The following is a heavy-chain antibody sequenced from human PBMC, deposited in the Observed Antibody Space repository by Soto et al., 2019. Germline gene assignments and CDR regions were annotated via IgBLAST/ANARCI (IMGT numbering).Heavy chain of an antibody. J-gene: IGHJ6*02. CDR1: GGSISSYY. V-gene: IGHV4-59*01. CDR3: ARTDYGDYYYYYGMDV. D-gene: IGHD4-17*01. CDR2: IYYSGST. Sequence: PSETLSLTCTVSGGSISSYYWSWIRQPPGKGLEWIGYIYYSGSTNYNPSLKSRVTISVDTSKNQFSLKLSSVTAADTAVYYCARTDYGDYYYYYGMDVWGQGTTGTVSS.